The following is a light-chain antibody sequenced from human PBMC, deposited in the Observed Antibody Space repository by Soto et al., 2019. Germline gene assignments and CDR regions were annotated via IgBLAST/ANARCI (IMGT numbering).Light chain of an antibody. CDR2: WAS. V-gene: IGKV4-1*01. CDR3: QQYYRPWT. J-gene: IGKJ1*01. CDR1: QSVLYSSNNKNY. Sequence: DIVMTQSPDSLAVSLGERATINGKSSQSVLYSSNNKNYLAWYQQKPGQPPKLLIYWASTRESGVPDRFSGSGSGTDFNLSISGLQAEDVAVYYCQQYYRPWTSGKGTKVEIK.